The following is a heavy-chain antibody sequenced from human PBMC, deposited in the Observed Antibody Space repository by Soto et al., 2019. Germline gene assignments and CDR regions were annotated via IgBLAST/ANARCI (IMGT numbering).Heavy chain of an antibody. J-gene: IGHJ4*02. Sequence: SETLCVTCSVSGGSSXSYGGSWIRQPPGKGLEWIVYIYYSWTTNYNPSLKSRVTISVDTSKNQFSLKLSSVTAADTAVYYCARDNDNGGYDGWFDYWGQGTLVTVSS. D-gene: IGHD5-12*01. CDR3: ARDNDNGGYDGWFDY. CDR1: GGSSXSYG. CDR2: IYYSWTT. V-gene: IGHV4-59*01.